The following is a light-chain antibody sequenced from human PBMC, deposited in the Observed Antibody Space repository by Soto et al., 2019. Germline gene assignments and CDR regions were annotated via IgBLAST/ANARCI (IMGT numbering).Light chain of an antibody. Sequence: DIQMTQSPSSLSASVGDRVTITCQASQDISNYLNWYQQKPGKAPKLLIYDASNLETGVPSRFXXXGSXXXXXXXXXXXQPEDIATYYCQQYDNLPITFGQGTRLEIK. J-gene: IGKJ5*01. CDR1: QDISNY. CDR3: QQYDNLPIT. CDR2: DAS. V-gene: IGKV1-33*01.